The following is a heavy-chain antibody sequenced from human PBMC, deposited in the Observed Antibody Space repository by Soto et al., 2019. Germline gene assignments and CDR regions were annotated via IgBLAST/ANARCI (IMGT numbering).Heavy chain of an antibody. CDR1: GYTFTSYA. V-gene: IGHV1-3*05. CDR2: TNAGNGNT. D-gene: IGHD1-7*01. Sequence: QVQLVQSGAEEKKPGASVKVSCKASGYTFTSYAMHWVRQAPGQRLGWMGWTNAGNGNTKYSQKFQGRVTITRDTPASTAYMELGSLRSEDTAVYYCARDPWNYVSGWFDPWGEGTLVTVSS. CDR3: ARDPWNYVSGWFDP. J-gene: IGHJ5*02.